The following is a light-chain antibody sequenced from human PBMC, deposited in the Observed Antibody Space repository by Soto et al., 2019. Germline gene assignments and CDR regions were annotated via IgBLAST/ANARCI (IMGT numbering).Light chain of an antibody. J-gene: IGLJ3*02. CDR2: DDS. CDR3: QVWDFSSDRWV. CDR1: NFGGTR. Sequence: SYELTQPPSVSVAPGRTARIPCGGNNFGGTRVHWYQQKPGQAPVLVVYDDSDRPSGIPERFSGSNSGNTATLTISGVEATDEADFYCQVWDFSSDRWVFGGGTKVTVL. V-gene: IGLV3-21*02.